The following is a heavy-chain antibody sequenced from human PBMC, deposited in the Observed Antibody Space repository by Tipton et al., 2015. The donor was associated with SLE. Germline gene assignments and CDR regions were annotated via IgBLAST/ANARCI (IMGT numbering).Heavy chain of an antibody. Sequence: TLSLTCTVSSGSVSGYYWSWIRQPPGKGLECIGYIYYSGSTNYHPSLQSRVSMSVDRSKNQFSLNLSSVIAADTALYYCARHKIFQVVVTQFDVWGQGTLVTVSS. V-gene: IGHV4-59*08. CDR3: ARHKIFQVVVTQFDV. CDR1: SGSVSGYY. CDR2: IYYSGST. J-gene: IGHJ3*01. D-gene: IGHD3-3*01.